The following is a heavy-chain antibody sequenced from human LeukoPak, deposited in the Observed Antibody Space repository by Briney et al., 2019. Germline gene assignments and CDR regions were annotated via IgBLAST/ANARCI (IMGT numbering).Heavy chain of an antibody. J-gene: IGHJ4*02. V-gene: IGHV4-34*01. Sequence: SETLSLTCAVYGGSFSGYYWSWIRQPPGKGLEWIGEINHSGSTNYNPSLKSRVTISVDTSKNQSSLKLSSVTAADTAVYYCARGRGYDILTGYFRFDYWGQGTLVTVSS. CDR1: GGSFSGYY. CDR3: ARGRGYDILTGYFRFDY. CDR2: INHSGST. D-gene: IGHD3-9*01.